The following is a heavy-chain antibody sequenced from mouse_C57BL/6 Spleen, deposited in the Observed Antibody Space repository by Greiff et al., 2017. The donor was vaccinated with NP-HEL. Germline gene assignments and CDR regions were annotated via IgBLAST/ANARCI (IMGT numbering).Heavy chain of an antibody. Sequence: VKLQESGAELVKPGASLNMSCTASGYTFTTYPIEWMKQNHGKSLEWIGNFHPYNDDTKYNEKFKGKATLTVEKSSSTVYLELSRLTSDDSAVYYCAILRYWGAMDYWGQGTSVTVSS. CDR1: GYTFTTYP. J-gene: IGHJ4*01. V-gene: IGHV1-47*01. D-gene: IGHD1-1*01. CDR3: AILRYWGAMDY. CDR2: FHPYNDDT.